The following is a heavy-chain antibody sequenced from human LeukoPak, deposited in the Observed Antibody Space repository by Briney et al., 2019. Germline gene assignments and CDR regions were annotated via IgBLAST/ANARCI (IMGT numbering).Heavy chain of an antibody. CDR1: GDSISNSHW. Sequence: SETLSLTCAVSGDSISNSHWWSWVRQPPGKGLEWIGVIYLTGDTDYNPSLKSRVTISIDKSKNQFSLKLTYVTAADTAVYYCARQWDYSDSSGRALNYFDSWGQGTLVTVSS. J-gene: IGHJ4*02. V-gene: IGHV4-4*02. D-gene: IGHD3-22*01. CDR3: ARQWDYSDSSGRALNYFDS. CDR2: IYLTGDT.